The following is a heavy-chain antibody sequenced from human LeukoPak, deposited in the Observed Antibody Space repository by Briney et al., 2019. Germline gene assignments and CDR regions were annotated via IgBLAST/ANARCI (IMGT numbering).Heavy chain of an antibody. J-gene: IGHJ4*02. CDR2: IKSKTDGGTT. V-gene: IGHV3-15*01. CDR3: TTPSTMTRFDY. D-gene: IGHD3-22*01. Sequence: GGSLRLSCAASGFTFSNAWMSWVRQAPGKGLGWVGRIKSKTDGGTTDYAAPVKGRFTISRDDSKNTLYLQMNSLKTEDTAVYYCTTPSTMTRFDYWGQGTLVTVSS. CDR1: GFTFSNAW.